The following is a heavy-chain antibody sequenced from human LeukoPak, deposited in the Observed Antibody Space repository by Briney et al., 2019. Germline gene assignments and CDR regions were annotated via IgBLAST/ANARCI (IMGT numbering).Heavy chain of an antibody. CDR3: ASDFSVAGEASCIVP. J-gene: IGHJ4*02. V-gene: IGHV4-34*01. D-gene: IGHD6-19*01. CDR2: INHSGST. Sequence: SETLSLACAVYGGSFSGYYWSWIRQPPGKGLEWIGEINHSGSTNYNPSLKSRVTISVDTSKNQFSLKLSSVTAADTAVYYCASDFSVAGEASCIVPWGQGTLVTVSS. CDR1: GGSFSGYY.